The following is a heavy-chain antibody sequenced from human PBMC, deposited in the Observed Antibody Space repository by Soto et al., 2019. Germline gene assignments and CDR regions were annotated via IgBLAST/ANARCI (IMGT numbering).Heavy chain of an antibody. V-gene: IGHV1-18*01. Sequence: ASVKVSCKASGYTFTSYGISWVRQAPGQGLEWMGWISAYNGNTNYAQKLQGRVTMTTDTSTSTAYMELRSLRSGDTAVYYCASFSSGWPDGFDIWGQGTTVTVSS. J-gene: IGHJ3*02. CDR3: ASFSSGWPDGFDI. CDR1: GYTFTSYG. D-gene: IGHD6-19*01. CDR2: ISAYNGNT.